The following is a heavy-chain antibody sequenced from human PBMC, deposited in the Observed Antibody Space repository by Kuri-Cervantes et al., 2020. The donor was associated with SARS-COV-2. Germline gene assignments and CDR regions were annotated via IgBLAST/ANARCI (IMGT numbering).Heavy chain of an antibody. CDR3: ATRYGHSFAYGY. CDR2: IDPSDFET. V-gene: IGHV5-10-1*01. CDR1: GYIFTSYW. Sequence: GGSLRLSCKGSGYIFTSYWISWVRQMPGKGLEWMGRIDPSDFETNYSPSFEGHVTMSVDKSINTAYLQWSSLKASDTAMYYCATRYGHSFAYGYWGQGSLVTVSS. D-gene: IGHD3-16*01. J-gene: IGHJ4*02.